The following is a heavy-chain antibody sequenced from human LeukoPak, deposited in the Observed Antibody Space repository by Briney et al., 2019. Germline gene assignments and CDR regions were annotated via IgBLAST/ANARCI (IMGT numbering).Heavy chain of an antibody. D-gene: IGHD6-13*01. CDR3: ARGAVAAADPYYYYYYMDV. Sequence: ASVKVSCKASGYTFTSYGISWVRQAPGQGLEWMGWISAYNGNTNYAQKLQGRVTMTTDTSTSTAYMEPRSLRSDDTAVYYCARGAVAAADPYYYYYYMDVWGKGTTVTVSS. CDR2: ISAYNGNT. CDR1: GYTFTSYG. V-gene: IGHV1-18*01. J-gene: IGHJ6*03.